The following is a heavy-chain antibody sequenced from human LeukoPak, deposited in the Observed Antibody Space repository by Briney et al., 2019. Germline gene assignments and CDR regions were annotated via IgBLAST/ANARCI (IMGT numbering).Heavy chain of an antibody. J-gene: IGHJ4*02. Sequence: PGGSLRLSCAASGFTFSSYWMSWVRQAPGKGPEWVANIKQDGSEKYYVDSVKGRFTISRDNAKNSLYLQMNSLRAEDTAVYYCARGLRGFGEFPDYWGQGTLVTVSS. V-gene: IGHV3-7*01. CDR1: GFTFSSYW. CDR3: ARGLRGFGEFPDY. D-gene: IGHD3-10*01. CDR2: IKQDGSEK.